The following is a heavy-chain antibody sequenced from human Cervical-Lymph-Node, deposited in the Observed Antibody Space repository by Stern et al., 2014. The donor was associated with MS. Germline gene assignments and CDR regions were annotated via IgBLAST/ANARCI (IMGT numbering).Heavy chain of an antibody. J-gene: IGHJ6*02. V-gene: IGHV1-46*01. D-gene: IGHD1-26*01. Sequence: VQLVESGAEVKKPGASGKISCKASTFSNFYIHWLRQAPGQGLEWVGLVNPRSGSTSYSQKIQDRVTMTRDTSTSTFYMEVSSLTSEDTAVYYCARDRGIVTYAMDVWGQGTTVIVSS. CDR3: ARDRGIVTYAMDV. CDR1: TFSNFY. CDR2: VNPRSGST.